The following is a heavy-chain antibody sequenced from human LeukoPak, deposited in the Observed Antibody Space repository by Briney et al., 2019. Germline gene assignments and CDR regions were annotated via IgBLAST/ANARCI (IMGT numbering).Heavy chain of an antibody. V-gene: IGHV3-23*01. CDR2: SGSGGRT. D-gene: IGHD7-27*01. Sequence: GGSLRLSCAASGFTFSSYSMNWVRQAPGKGLEWASGSGSGGRTYYADSVKGRFTISRDNSKNTLYLQMNSLRAEDTAVYYCAKGGRGDRPYYFDYWGQGTLVTVSS. J-gene: IGHJ4*02. CDR1: GFTFSSYS. CDR3: AKGGRGDRPYYFDY.